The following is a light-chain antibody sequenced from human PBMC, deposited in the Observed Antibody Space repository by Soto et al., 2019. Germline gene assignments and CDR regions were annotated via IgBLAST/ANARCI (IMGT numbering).Light chain of an antibody. J-gene: IGKJ4*01. CDR3: HQYASEPLT. CDR2: HAS. Sequence: EIVLTQSPGTLSLSPGESVTLSCRASQSVGRDYLAWFQHKPGQAPRLLVHHASTRATGVPDRFSGSGSGTDFTFTVSRLEPEDFAIYYCHQYASEPLTFGGGTKLDIK. CDR1: QSVGRDY. V-gene: IGKV3-20*01.